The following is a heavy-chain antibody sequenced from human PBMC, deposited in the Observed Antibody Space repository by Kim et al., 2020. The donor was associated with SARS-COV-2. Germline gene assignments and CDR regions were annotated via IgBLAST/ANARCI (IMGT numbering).Heavy chain of an antibody. J-gene: IGHJ4*02. Sequence: GGSLRLSCAASGFTFSSYAMSWVRQAPGKGLEWVSAISGSGGSTYYADSVKGRFTISRDNSKNTLYLQMNSLRAEDTAVYYCAKGSGQWLVRCYFDYWGQGTLVTVSS. CDR2: ISGSGGST. CDR1: GFTFSSYA. D-gene: IGHD6-19*01. CDR3: AKGSGQWLVRCYFDY. V-gene: IGHV3-23*01.